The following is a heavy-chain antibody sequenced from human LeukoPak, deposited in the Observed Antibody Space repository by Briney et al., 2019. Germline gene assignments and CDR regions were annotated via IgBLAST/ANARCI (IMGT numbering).Heavy chain of an antibody. J-gene: IGHJ6*02. D-gene: IGHD6-13*01. V-gene: IGHV4-34*01. Sequence: GNYWSWIRQPPGKGLEWIGEINHSGSTNYNPSLKSRVTISVDTSKNQFSLKLSSVTAADTAVYYCARGLRAAAPRASGYGMDVWGQGTTVTVSS. CDR2: INHSGST. CDR3: ARGLRAAAPRASGYGMDV. CDR1: GNY.